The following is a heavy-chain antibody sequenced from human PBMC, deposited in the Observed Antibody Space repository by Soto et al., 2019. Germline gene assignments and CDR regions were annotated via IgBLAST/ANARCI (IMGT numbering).Heavy chain of an antibody. CDR2: IYYSGST. Sequence: PVNGLEWIGSIYYSGSTYYNPSLKSRVTISVDTSKNQCSLKLSYVTAADTAVYYCFFFQAEDGIRDVRSVSAFLLNRSSDL. D-gene: IGHD3-10*02. V-gene: IGHV4-39*03. J-gene: IGHJ2*01. CDR3: FFFQAEDGIRDVRSVSAFLLNRSSDL.